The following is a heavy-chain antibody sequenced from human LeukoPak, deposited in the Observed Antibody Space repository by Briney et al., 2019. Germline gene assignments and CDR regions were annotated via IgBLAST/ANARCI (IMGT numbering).Heavy chain of an antibody. V-gene: IGHV4-39*01. D-gene: IGHD6-25*01. CDR3: ARHPRQTYYFYMDV. J-gene: IGHJ6*03. CDR1: GGSISSSSYY. CDR2: IYYSGST. Sequence: SETLSLTCTVSGGSISSSSYYWGWIRQPPGKGLEWIGSIYYSGSTYYDPSLKSRVTISVDTSKNQFSLKLSSVTAADTGVYYCARHPRQTYYFYMDVWGKGTTVTISS.